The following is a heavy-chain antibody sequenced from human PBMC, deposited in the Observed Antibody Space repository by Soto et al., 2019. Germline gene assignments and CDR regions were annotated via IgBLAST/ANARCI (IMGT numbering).Heavy chain of an antibody. V-gene: IGHV3-49*03. CDR3: TTVLRYFDWLLWGFHEGDY. D-gene: IGHD3-9*01. CDR2: IRSKAYGGTT. Sequence: GGSLRLSCTASGFTFGDYAMSWFRQAPGKGLEWVGFIRSKAYGGTTEYAASVKGRFTISRDDSKSIAYLQMNSLKTEDTAVYYCTTVLRYFDWLLWGFHEGDYWGQGTLVTVSS. J-gene: IGHJ4*02. CDR1: GFTFGDYA.